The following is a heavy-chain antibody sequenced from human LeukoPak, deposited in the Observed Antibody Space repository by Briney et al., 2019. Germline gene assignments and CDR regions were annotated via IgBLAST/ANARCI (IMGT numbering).Heavy chain of an antibody. J-gene: IGHJ5*02. Sequence: SETLSLTCTVSGGSISSSSYYWGWIRQPPGKGLEWTGSIYYSGSTYYNPSLKSRVTISVDTSKNQFSLKLSSVTAADTAVYYCARGSSGYSSRPGWFDPWGQGTLVTVSS. V-gene: IGHV4-39*07. CDR1: GGSISSSSYY. D-gene: IGHD6-13*01. CDR3: ARGSSGYSSRPGWFDP. CDR2: IYYSGST.